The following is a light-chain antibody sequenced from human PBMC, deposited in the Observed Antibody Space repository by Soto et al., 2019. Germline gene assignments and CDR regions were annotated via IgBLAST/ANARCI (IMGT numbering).Light chain of an antibody. CDR2: HVS. Sequence: QSVLTQPASVSGSPGQSITISCTGTSSDVGGYNYVSWYQQHPGKAPKLMIYHVSNRPSGVSNRFSGSKSGNTASLTISGLRAEDEADYYCSSYASSSTLYVFGAGTKVTVL. J-gene: IGLJ1*01. V-gene: IGLV2-14*03. CDR3: SSYASSSTLYV. CDR1: SSDVGGYNY.